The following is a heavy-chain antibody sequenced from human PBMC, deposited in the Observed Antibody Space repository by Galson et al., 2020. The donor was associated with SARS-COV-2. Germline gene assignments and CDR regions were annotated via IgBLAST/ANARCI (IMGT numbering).Heavy chain of an antibody. CDR3: AKDYDILTGPI. CDR2: ISSRGDAT. J-gene: IGHJ4*02. D-gene: IGHD3-9*01. V-gene: IGHV3-23*01. CDR1: GFALSTYA. Sequence: GESLKISCAASGFALSTYALSWVRQAPGRGLEWVSAISSRGDATYYADSVKGRFTISRDNSKNTLYLQMNSLRAEDSAVYYCAKDYDILTGPIWGQGTLVTVSS.